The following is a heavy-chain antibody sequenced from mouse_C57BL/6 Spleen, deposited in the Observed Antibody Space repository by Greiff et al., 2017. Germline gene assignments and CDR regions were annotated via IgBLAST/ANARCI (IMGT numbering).Heavy chain of an antibody. Sequence: VQLQQPGAELVMPGASVKLSCKASGYTFTSYWMHWVKQRPGQGLEWIGEIDPSDSYTNYNQKFKGKSTLTVDKSSSTAYMQLSSLTSEDSAVYYCARGYYDYDGYFDVWGTGTTVTVSS. V-gene: IGHV1-69*01. J-gene: IGHJ1*03. D-gene: IGHD2-4*01. CDR1: GYTFTSYW. CDR3: ARGYYDYDGYFDV. CDR2: IDPSDSYT.